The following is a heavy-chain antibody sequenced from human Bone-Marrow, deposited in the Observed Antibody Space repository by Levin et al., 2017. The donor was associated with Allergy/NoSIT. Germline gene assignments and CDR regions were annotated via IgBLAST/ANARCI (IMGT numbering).Heavy chain of an antibody. CDR3: VRDWAGTSGPVPTDI. J-gene: IGHJ3*02. V-gene: IGHV3-30*03. CDR1: GFTFRSYG. Sequence: RSGGSLRLSCAASGFTFRSYGMHWVRQAPGKGLEWVAVLSYDSNNEYIADSVKGRFTISRDNSKNMLYLEMNSLKPEDTAVYYCVRDWAGTSGPVPTDIWGQGTMVIVSS. D-gene: IGHD6-19*01. CDR2: LSYDSNNE.